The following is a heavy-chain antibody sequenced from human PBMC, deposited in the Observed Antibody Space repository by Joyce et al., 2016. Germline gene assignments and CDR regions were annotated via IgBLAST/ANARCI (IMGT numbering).Heavy chain of an antibody. D-gene: IGHD3-16*01. V-gene: IGHV3-74*01. CDR2: ISSDGTET. Sequence: VRQVPGKGLVWVSSISSDGTETKYAAPLRGRVTISRDNARLYLQMNSLRAEDTAVYCCAKGAAVHLRPHRANVNFYYMDVWGKGTAVTVSS. CDR3: AKGAAVHLRPHRANVNFYYMDV. J-gene: IGHJ6*03.